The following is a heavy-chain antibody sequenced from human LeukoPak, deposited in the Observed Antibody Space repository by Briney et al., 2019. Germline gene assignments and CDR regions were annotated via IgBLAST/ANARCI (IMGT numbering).Heavy chain of an antibody. CDR2: ISSSSSYT. CDR3: ATGSGHYHGSGSYPGY. CDR1: GFTFSDYY. Sequence: GGSLRLSCAASGFTFSDYYMSWIRQAPGKGLEWVSYISSSSSYTNYADSVKGRFTISRDNAKNSLYLQMNSLRAEDTAVYYCATGSGHYHGSGSYPGYWGQGTLVTVSA. D-gene: IGHD3-10*01. J-gene: IGHJ4*02. V-gene: IGHV3-11*06.